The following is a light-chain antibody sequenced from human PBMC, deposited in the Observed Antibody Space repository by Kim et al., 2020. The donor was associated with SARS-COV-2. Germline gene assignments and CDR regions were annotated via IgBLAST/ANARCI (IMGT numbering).Light chain of an antibody. Sequence: SSELTQDPAVSVALGQTVRITCQGDSLRSYYATWYQQKPRQAPLLVIFGRNNRPSGIPDRFSGSTSGNTASLTISGAQAEDEADFYCQSRDSVGNVVFGGGTKVPS. J-gene: IGLJ2*01. CDR2: GRN. CDR3: QSRDSVGNVV. CDR1: SLRSYY. V-gene: IGLV3-19*01.